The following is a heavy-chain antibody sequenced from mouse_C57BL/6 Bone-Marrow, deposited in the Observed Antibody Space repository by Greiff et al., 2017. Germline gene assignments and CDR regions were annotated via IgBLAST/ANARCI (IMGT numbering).Heavy chain of an antibody. CDR3: ARTGYYSYAMDY. CDR1: GYAFTNYL. CDR2: INPGSGGT. V-gene: IGHV1-54*01. Sequence: QVQLKQSGAELVRPGTSVTVSCKASGYAFTNYLIEWVKQRPGQGLEWIGVINPGSGGTNYNEKFKGKATLTADKSSSTAYMQLSSLTSEDSAVYFCARTGYYSYAMDYWGQGTSVTVSS. D-gene: IGHD2-3*01. J-gene: IGHJ4*01.